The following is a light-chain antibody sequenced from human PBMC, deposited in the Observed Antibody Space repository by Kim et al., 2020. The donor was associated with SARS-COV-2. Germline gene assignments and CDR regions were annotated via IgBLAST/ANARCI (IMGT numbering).Light chain of an antibody. J-gene: IGLJ2*01. Sequence: SYELTQPPSVSVSPGRTASITCSGDKLGDKYASWYQQKSGQSPILVIYQDTKRPSGIPERFSGSNSGNTATLTIRGTQTVDEADYYCQAWDSSTAVFGGGTQLTVL. CDR1: KLGDKY. CDR2: QDT. CDR3: QAWDSSTAV. V-gene: IGLV3-1*01.